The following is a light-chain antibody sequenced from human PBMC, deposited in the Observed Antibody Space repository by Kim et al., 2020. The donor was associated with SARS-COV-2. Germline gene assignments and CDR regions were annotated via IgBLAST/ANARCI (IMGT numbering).Light chain of an antibody. V-gene: IGLV3-1*01. Sequence: YELTQPPSVSVSPGQTASITCSGDKLGDKYACWYQQKPGQSPVLVIYQDSKRPSGIPERFSGSNSGNTATLTISGTQAMDEADYYCQAWDSSTVFGTGT. J-gene: IGLJ1*01. CDR3: QAWDSSTV. CDR2: QDS. CDR1: KLGDKY.